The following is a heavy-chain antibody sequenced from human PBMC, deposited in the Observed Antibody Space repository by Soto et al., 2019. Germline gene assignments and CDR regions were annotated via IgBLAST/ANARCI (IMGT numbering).Heavy chain of an antibody. CDR1: GFTFSSYA. Sequence: GGSLRLSCAASGFTFSSYAMHWVRQAPGKGLEWVAVISYDGSNKYYADSVKGRFTISRDNSKNTLYLQMNSLRAEDTAVYYCARDPSGVTAITSCYFDYWGQGPVVTVSS. CDR3: ARDPSGVTAITSCYFDY. CDR2: ISYDGSNK. D-gene: IGHD2-21*02. V-gene: IGHV3-30-3*01. J-gene: IGHJ4*02.